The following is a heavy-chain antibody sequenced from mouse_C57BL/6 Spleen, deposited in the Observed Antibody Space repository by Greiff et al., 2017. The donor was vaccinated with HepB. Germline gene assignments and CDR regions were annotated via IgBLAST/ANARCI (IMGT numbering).Heavy chain of an antibody. CDR3: TEGNYCGSPDY. Sequence: EVKLQESGGGLVQPGGSMKLSCVASGFTFSNYWMNWVRQSPEKGLEWVAQIRLKSDNYATDYAVSVKGRFTISRDDYKSSVYLHMNNLRAADTGIYYCTEGNYCGSPDYWGQGTTLTVSS. CDR1: GFTFSNYW. D-gene: IGHD1-1*01. J-gene: IGHJ2*01. V-gene: IGHV6-3*01. CDR2: IRLKSDNYAT.